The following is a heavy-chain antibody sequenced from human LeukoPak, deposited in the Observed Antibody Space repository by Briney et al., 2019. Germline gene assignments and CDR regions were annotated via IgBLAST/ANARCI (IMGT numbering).Heavy chain of an antibody. V-gene: IGHV1-18*01. Sequence: ASVKVSCKASGYTFISYGISWVRQAPGQGLEWMGWISAYNGNTNYAQKLQGRVTITRDTSTSTAYMELRSLRSDDTAVYYYARDIRPYYDFWSGYEYFQHWGQGTLVTVSS. J-gene: IGHJ1*01. CDR1: GYTFISYG. CDR2: ISAYNGNT. D-gene: IGHD3-3*01. CDR3: ARDIRPYYDFWSGYEYFQH.